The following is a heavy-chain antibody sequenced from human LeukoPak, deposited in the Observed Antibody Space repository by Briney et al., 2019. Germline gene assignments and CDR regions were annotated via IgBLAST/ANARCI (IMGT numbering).Heavy chain of an antibody. D-gene: IGHD4-23*01. Sequence: SVKFSCKVSGGTLSIYAINWVRQAPGQGLEWMGRVIPISGIRNYAQNFQGRVTITADESSGTAYMELSGLRSEDTAIYYCARLNDGGISHWGQGTLVTVSP. CDR1: GGTLSIYA. J-gene: IGHJ4*02. V-gene: IGHV1-69*13. CDR3: ARLNDGGISH. CDR2: VIPISGIR.